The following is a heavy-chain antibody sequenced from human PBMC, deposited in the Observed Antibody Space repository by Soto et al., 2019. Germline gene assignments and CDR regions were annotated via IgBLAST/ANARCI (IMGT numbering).Heavy chain of an antibody. CDR1: GHTLSGHS. V-gene: IGHV1-69*13. CDR2: INPIIGTA. Sequence: ASVKVSCKASGHTLSGHSMHWVRQAPGQGLEWMGGINPIIGTANYAQKFQGRVTITADESTSTAYMELSSLRSEDTAVYYCARESRYCSGGSCYFLTGIDYWGQGTLVTVSS. CDR3: ARESRYCSGGSCYFLTGIDY. J-gene: IGHJ4*02. D-gene: IGHD2-15*01.